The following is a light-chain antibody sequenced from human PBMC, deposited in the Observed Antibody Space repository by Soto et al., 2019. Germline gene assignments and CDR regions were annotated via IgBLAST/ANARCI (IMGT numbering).Light chain of an antibody. CDR1: QSVSSN. CDR3: QHYNNWPYT. J-gene: IGKJ2*01. Sequence: EIVMTQSPATLSVSPGERATLSCRASQSVSSNLAWYQQKPGQAPRLLIYGASTRATGIPARFSGSRSGTEFTLTISSLQSEDFAVYYCQHYNNWPYTCGQGTKLEIK. CDR2: GAS. V-gene: IGKV3-15*01.